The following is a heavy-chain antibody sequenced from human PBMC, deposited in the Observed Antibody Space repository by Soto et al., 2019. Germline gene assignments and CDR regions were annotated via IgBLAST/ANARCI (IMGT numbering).Heavy chain of an antibody. CDR1: GYTFTSYD. Sequence: QVQLVQSGAEVKKPGASVKVSCKASGYTFTSYDINWVRQATGQGLEWMGWMNPNSGNTGYAQKFQGRVNMTMNTSISTAYMELSSLRSEATAVYYCARVRDFWSGYNAHFDYWGQGTLVTVSS. D-gene: IGHD3-3*01. V-gene: IGHV1-8*01. CDR3: ARVRDFWSGYNAHFDY. J-gene: IGHJ4*02. CDR2: MNPNSGNT.